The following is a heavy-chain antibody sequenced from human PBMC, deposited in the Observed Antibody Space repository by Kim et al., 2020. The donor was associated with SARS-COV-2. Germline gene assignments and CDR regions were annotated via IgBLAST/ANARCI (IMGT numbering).Heavy chain of an antibody. CDR2: ISVTDAI. V-gene: IGHV3-48*02. Sequence: GGSLRLSCAASGFTFTTYNMNWVRQAPGKGLEWISYISVTDAIYYADSVKGRFTISRDYAKNSLDLQMNSLRDEDTAAYYCARDWNWGIDVWGQGTLVPV. CDR1: GFTFTTYN. J-gene: IGHJ4*02. D-gene: IGHD7-27*01. CDR3: ARDWNWGIDV.